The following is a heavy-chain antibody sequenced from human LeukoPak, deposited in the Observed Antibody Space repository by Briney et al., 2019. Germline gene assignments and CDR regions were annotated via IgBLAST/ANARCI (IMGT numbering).Heavy chain of an antibody. Sequence: GASLRLSCAASGFTLSNYAMSWVRQAPGKGLEWVSAILGSGGSTYYADSVKGRFTVSRDNSKSTLYLQMNSLRAEDTALYYCAKWGDYDVLTGYYAPDYWGQGTLVTVSS. CDR3: AKWGDYDVLTGYYAPDY. CDR1: GFTLSNYA. CDR2: ILGSGGST. D-gene: IGHD3-9*01. V-gene: IGHV3-23*01. J-gene: IGHJ4*02.